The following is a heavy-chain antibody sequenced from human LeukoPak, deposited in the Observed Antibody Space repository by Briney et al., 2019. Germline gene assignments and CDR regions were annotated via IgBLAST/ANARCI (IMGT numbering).Heavy chain of an antibody. D-gene: IGHD3-3*01. V-gene: IGHV3-7*01. CDR1: GFTFSSYW. CDR3: ARDYYDFWSGYRCFDY. Sequence: GGSLRLSCAASGFTFSSYWMSWVRQAPGKGLEWVANIKQDGSEKYYVDSVKGRFTISRDNAKNSLYLQMNSLRAEDTAVYYCARDYYDFWSGYRCFDYWGQGTLVTVSS. CDR2: IKQDGSEK. J-gene: IGHJ4*02.